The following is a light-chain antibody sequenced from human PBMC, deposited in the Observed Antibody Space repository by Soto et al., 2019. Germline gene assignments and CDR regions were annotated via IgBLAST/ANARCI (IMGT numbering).Light chain of an antibody. J-gene: IGKJ4*01. CDR1: QDIKNY. Sequence: DIQMTQSPSSLSASVGDRVTITCRASQDIKNYVAWFQQKSGKAPKSLIYAASHLETGVPSKFSGSGSGTLFTLTINSLQDEDFATYSCQKYNSAPLTFGGGTKVDIK. CDR2: AAS. V-gene: IGKV1-16*02. CDR3: QKYNSAPLT.